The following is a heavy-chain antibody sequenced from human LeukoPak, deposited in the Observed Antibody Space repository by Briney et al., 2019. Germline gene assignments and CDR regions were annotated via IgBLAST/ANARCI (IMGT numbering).Heavy chain of an antibody. Sequence: PSETLSLTCAVYGGSFSGYYWCWIRQPPGKGLEWIGEINHSGSTNYNPSLKSRVTISVDTSKNQFSLKLSSVTAADTAVYYCARGLMGYSSSRLDYWGQGTLVTVSS. J-gene: IGHJ4*02. D-gene: IGHD6-13*01. CDR2: INHSGST. CDR1: GGSFSGYY. V-gene: IGHV4-34*01. CDR3: ARGLMGYSSSRLDY.